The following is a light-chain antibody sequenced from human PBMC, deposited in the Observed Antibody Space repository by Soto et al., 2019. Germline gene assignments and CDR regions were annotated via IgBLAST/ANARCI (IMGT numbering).Light chain of an antibody. J-gene: IGKJ4*01. Sequence: EIVLTQSPVTLSLSPGERATLSCRASQSINNYLAWYQQKPGQPPRLLIYDASNRATAIPGRFSGSGSGTDFPLTISSLEPEDSAVYYCQYRGIWPPGATFGGGTKVEIK. CDR2: DAS. CDR1: QSINNY. V-gene: IGKV3-11*01. CDR3: QYRGIWPPGAT.